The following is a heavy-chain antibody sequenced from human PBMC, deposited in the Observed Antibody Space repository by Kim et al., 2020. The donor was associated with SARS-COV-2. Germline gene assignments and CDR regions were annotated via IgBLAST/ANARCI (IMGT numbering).Heavy chain of an antibody. CDR2: ISWNSGSI. CDR3: AKSVGSYSLYYYYYGMDV. Sequence: SLRLSCAASGFTFDDYAMHWVRQAPGKGLEWVSGISWNSGSIGYADSVKGRFTISRDNAKNSLYLQMNSLRAEDTALYYCAKSVGSYSLYYYYYGMDVWGQGTTVTVSS. D-gene: IGHD3-10*01. J-gene: IGHJ6*02. V-gene: IGHV3-9*01. CDR1: GFTFDDYA.